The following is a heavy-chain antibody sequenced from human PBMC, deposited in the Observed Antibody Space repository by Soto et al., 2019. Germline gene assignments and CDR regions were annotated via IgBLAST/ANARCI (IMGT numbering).Heavy chain of an antibody. CDR1: GGSISSDY. CDR2: IYYSGST. D-gene: IGHD3-16*01. J-gene: IGHJ5*01. V-gene: IGHV4-59*01. Sequence: ETLSLSCTLSGGSISSDYWTWIRQSPGKGLKWIGYIYYSGSTNYNASLKSRVTISVDTSKNQFALKLSSVTSADTGLYYCGRTLFYWGNWFDLWGQGTLVTVSS. CDR3: GRTLFYWGNWFDL.